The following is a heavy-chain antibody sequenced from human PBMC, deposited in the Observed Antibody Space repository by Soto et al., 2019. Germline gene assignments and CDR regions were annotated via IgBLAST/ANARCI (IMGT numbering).Heavy chain of an antibody. CDR3: AKALRPSLNFFYYMDV. CDR2: LGGNGFTT. CDR1: GCTFGSYA. J-gene: IGHJ6*03. D-gene: IGHD2-2*01. Sequence: EVQLLESGGGLVQPGGSLRLSCVVSGCTFGSYAMSWVRQAPEKGPEWVAILGGNGFTTYYADSVKGRFTISGDKSKSTLFLQINSLRADDTGVYYCAKALRPSLNFFYYMDVWGRGTSVTVSS. V-gene: IGHV3-23*01.